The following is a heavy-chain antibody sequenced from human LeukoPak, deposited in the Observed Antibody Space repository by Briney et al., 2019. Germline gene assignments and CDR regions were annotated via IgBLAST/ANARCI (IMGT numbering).Heavy chain of an antibody. D-gene: IGHD1-14*01. CDR1: GFTFDDYA. CDR3: AKGTGHDY. J-gene: IGHJ4*02. CDR2: ISWNSGSI. V-gene: IGHV3-9*01. Sequence: GGSLRLSCAASGFTFDDYAMHWVRQAPGKGLEWVSGISWNSGSIGYADSVKGRFTISRDNAKNSLYLQMNSLRAEDTALYYCAKGTGHDYWGQGTLVTVSS.